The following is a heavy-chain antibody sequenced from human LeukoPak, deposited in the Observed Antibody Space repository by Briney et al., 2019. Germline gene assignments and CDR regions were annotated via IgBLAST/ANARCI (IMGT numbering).Heavy chain of an antibody. CDR2: ISSSGGNT. CDR1: GFTFSTYA. J-gene: IGHJ4*02. V-gene: IGHV3-23*01. Sequence: SGGSLRLSCAASGFTFSTYAMSWVRQAPGKGLEWVSAISSSGGNTYYTDSVKGRFTISRDSSKNTLYLQMNSLRAEDTAVYYCAKIFRPTAVTGTIDYWGQGTLVTVSS. CDR3: AKIFRPTAVTGTIDY. D-gene: IGHD4-23*01.